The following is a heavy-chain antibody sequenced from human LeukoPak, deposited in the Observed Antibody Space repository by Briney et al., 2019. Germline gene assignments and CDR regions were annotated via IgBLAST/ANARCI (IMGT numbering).Heavy chain of an antibody. V-gene: IGHV3-23*01. CDR1: GFTFSIYA. D-gene: IGHD4-17*01. Sequence: GGSLRLSCAASGFTFSIYAMSWVRQAPGKGLEWVSAISGSGGSTYYADSVKGRFTISRDNSKNTLYLQMNSLRAEDTAVYYCAKVNYGDYGHYMDVWGKGTTVTVSS. CDR3: AKVNYGDYGHYMDV. CDR2: ISGSGGST. J-gene: IGHJ6*03.